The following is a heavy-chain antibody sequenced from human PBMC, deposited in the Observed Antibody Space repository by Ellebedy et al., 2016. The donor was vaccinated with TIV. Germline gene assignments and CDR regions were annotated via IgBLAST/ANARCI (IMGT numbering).Heavy chain of an antibody. Sequence: ASVKVSCKASGYIFTSFGMNWVRQAPGQGLEWMGSISYTGETNYLQKFRGRVTMTTDTSTNTAYMELRSLSSDDTAVYFCARDKLATSTGYYYNWLDYWGQGTLVTVSS. CDR1: GYIFTSFG. CDR3: ARDKLATSTGYYYNWLDY. CDR2: SISYTGET. V-gene: IGHV1-18*01. D-gene: IGHD3-22*01. J-gene: IGHJ4*02.